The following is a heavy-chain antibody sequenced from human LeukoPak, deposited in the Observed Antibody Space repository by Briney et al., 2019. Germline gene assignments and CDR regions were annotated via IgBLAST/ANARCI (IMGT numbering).Heavy chain of an antibody. V-gene: IGHV3-30-3*01. CDR2: ISYDGSNK. J-gene: IGHJ4*02. D-gene: IGHD1-26*01. CDR1: GFTFSSYA. Sequence: GGSLRLSCAASGFTFSSYALHWVRQAPGKGLEWVAVISYDGSNKYYADSVKGRFTISRDNSKNTLYLQMNSLRAEDTAVYFCARDFHGWELLRYVDYWGQGTLVTVSS. CDR3: ARDFHGWELLRYVDY.